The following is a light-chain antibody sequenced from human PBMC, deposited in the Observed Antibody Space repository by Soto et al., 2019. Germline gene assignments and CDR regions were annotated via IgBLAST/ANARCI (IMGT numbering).Light chain of an antibody. V-gene: IGKV3-15*01. CDR1: QNIGNS. CDR2: GAS. J-gene: IGKJ4*01. CDR3: QQHSDWPPVT. Sequence: DIVMTQSPATLSVSPGERATLSCRASQNIGNSLAWFQQKPGQAPRLLISGASTRATGVSARFSGSGSGTEFTLTISSLQSEDFAVNYCQQHSDWPPVTFGGGTKVEIK.